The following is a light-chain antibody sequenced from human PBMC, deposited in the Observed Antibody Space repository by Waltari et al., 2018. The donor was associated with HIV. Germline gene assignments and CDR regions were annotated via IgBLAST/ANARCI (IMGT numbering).Light chain of an antibody. CDR1: TGAVTSCYY. CDR3: LLYYGGAQLRV. V-gene: IGLV7-43*01. J-gene: IGLJ3*02. Sequence: QTVVTQVLSLTVSPAGTVAPTCAPSTGAVTSCYYPNWIQQKPGQAPRALLYGTRNKHSWTPARFSGALLGGKAALTLSGVQPEDEAEYYCLLYYGGAQLRVFGGGAKLTVL. CDR2: GTR.